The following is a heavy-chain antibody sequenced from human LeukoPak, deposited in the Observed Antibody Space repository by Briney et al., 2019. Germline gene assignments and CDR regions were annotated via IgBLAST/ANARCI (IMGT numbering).Heavy chain of an antibody. CDR1: DGSISYNY. D-gene: IGHD5-18*01. V-gene: IGHV4-4*07. Sequence: SETLSLTCIVSDGSISYNYWSWIRQSAGKGLELIGRIYYTRSTNYNPSLRSRVTMSVDTSKNQFSLMLSSVTAADTAVYYCARGLSGDSYGFEYWGQGTLVTVSS. J-gene: IGHJ4*02. CDR3: ARGLSGDSYGFEY. CDR2: IYYTRST.